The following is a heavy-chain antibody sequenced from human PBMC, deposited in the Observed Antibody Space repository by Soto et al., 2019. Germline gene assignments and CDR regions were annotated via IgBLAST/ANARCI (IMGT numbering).Heavy chain of an antibody. CDR2: TIPIFGTA. Sequence: QVQLVQSGAEVKKPGSSVKVSCKASGGTFSSYAISWVRQAPGQGLEWMGGTIPIFGTANYAQKFQGRVTITADKSTSTAYMELSSLRSEDTAVYYCATVVVAATLEHYFDYWGQGTLVTVSS. D-gene: IGHD2-15*01. J-gene: IGHJ4*02. V-gene: IGHV1-69*06. CDR3: ATVVVAATLEHYFDY. CDR1: GGTFSSYA.